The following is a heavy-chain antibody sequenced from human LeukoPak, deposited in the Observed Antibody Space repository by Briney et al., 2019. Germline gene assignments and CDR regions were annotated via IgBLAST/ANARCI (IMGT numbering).Heavy chain of an antibody. J-gene: IGHJ4*02. CDR1: GGTFSSYA. CDR3: ARFVVVTAISDY. D-gene: IGHD2-21*02. CDR2: IIPIFGTA. V-gene: IGHV1-69*05. Sequence: SVKVSCKASGGTFSSYAISWVRQAPGQGLEWMGGIIPIFGTANYAQKFQGRVTITTDESTSTAYMELRSLRSDDTAVYYCARFVVVTAISDYWGQGTLVTVSS.